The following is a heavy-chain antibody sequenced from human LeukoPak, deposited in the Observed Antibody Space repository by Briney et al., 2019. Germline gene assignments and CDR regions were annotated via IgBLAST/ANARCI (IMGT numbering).Heavy chain of an antibody. V-gene: IGHV4-59*01. CDR3: ARDPLSTNDFDI. J-gene: IGHJ3*02. D-gene: IGHD1-1*01. CDR2: INYSGST. CDR1: GGSITNSY. Sequence: PSETLSLTCTVSGGSITNSYWNWIRQSPGKGLEWIGYINYSGSTNYNPSLKSRVTISVDTSKNQFSLKLSSVIAADTAVYFCARDPLSTNDFDIWGQGTMVTVSS.